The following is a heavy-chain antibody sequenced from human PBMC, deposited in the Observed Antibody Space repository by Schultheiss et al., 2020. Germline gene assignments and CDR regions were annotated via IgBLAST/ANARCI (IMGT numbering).Heavy chain of an antibody. CDR3: ARWELLRYFDY. D-gene: IGHD1-26*01. Sequence: SETLSLTCTVSGGSISSSSYYWGWIRQPPGKGLEWIGSIYYSGSTYYNPSLKSRVTISVDTSKNQFSLKLSSVTAADTAVYYCARWELLRYFDYWGQGTLVTVSS. V-gene: IGHV4-39*01. J-gene: IGHJ4*02. CDR2: IYYSGST. CDR1: GGSISSSSYY.